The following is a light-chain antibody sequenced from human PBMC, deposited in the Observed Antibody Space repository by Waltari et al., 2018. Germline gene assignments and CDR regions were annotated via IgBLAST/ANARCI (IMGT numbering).Light chain of an antibody. CDR2: WAS. CDR1: QSVLFPSNNKNY. CDR3: QQYHTIPDT. V-gene: IGKV4-1*01. Sequence: DIVMTQSPDSLAVSLGERATINCKSSQSVLFPSNNKNYLAWYQQKPGQPPKLLIYWASTRESGVPDRFSGSGSATDFTLTISSLQAEDVAVYYCQQYHTIPDTFGPGTKVDIK. J-gene: IGKJ3*01.